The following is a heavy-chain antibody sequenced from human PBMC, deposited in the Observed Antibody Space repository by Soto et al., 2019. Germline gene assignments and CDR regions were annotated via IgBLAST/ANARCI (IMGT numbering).Heavy chain of an antibody. V-gene: IGHV4-39*01. CDR1: GGSISSSSYY. CDR2: IYYSGST. J-gene: IGHJ6*02. Sequence: SETLSLTCTVSGGSISSSSYYWGWIRQPPGKGLEWIGSIYYSGSTYYNPSLKSRVTISVDTSKNQFSLKLSSVTAADTAVYYCARLNDYYYYGMDVWGQGTTVTVSS. CDR3: ARLNDYYYYGMDV.